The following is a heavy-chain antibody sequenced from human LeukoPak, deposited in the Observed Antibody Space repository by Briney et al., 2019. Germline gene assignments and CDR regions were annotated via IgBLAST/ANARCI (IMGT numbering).Heavy chain of an antibody. CDR1: AGSISSSSYY. Sequence: PSETLSLTCTVSAGSISSSSYYWAWIRQPPGKGLEWIGSMYYSGSTNYNPSLESRVTISADTSKNQFFLKVSSVTAADTAVYYCARHASDSSGFYNYYGMDVWGQGTTVTVSS. V-gene: IGHV4-39*01. D-gene: IGHD3-22*01. CDR2: MYYSGST. CDR3: ARHASDSSGFYNYYGMDV. J-gene: IGHJ6*02.